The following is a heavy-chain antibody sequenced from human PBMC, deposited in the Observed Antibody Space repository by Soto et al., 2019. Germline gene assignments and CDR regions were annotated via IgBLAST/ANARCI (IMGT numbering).Heavy chain of an antibody. Sequence: GGSLRLSCAASGFTVSSNYMSWVRQAPGKGLEWVSVIYSGGSTYYADSVKGRFTISRDNSKNTLYLQMNSLRAEDTAVYYCAAAGTSSSYFDYWGQGTLVTVSS. CDR2: IYSGGST. J-gene: IGHJ4*02. D-gene: IGHD6-13*01. V-gene: IGHV3-53*01. CDR3: AAAGTSSSYFDY. CDR1: GFTVSSNY.